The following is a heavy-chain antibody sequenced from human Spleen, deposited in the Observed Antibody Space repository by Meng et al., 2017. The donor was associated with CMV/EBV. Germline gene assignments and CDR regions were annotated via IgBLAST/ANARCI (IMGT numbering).Heavy chain of an antibody. J-gene: IGHJ6*02. V-gene: IGHV3-23*01. CDR2: ISGVHT. CDR3: AKVSRSQSWLSLPVLYYGMDV. Sequence: SIYGMNWVRQATGKGLEWVSAISGVHTYYADSVQGRFTISRDDSTNTIYLQMRSLRVDDTAVYYCAKVSRSQSWLSLPVLYYGMDVWGQGTTVTVSS. D-gene: IGHD3-22*01. CDR1: SIYG.